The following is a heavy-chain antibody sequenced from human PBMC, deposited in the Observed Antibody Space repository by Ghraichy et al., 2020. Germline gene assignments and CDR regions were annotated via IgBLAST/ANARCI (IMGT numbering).Heavy chain of an antibody. CDR1: GFSFSTWN. CDR2: ISGSGSTI. CDR3: AGAFDI. Sequence: GGSLRLSCAASGFSFSTWNMNWVRQAPGKGLQWVSYISGSGSTIYYADSVKGRFTISRDNARNSLYLQMNSLRDEDTAVYYCAGAFDIWGQGTTVTVSS. V-gene: IGHV3-48*02. J-gene: IGHJ3*02.